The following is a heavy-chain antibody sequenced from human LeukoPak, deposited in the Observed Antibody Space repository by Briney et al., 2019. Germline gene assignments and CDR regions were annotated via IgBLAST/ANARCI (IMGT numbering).Heavy chain of an antibody. Sequence: SETLSLTCTVSYGSINSYYWSWIRQPPGKGLEWIGSIYYSGSTYYSPSLKSRVTISVDTSKNQFSLKLNSVTAADTAVYHCARQQRICSGGSCYLWFDPWGQGTLVTVSS. V-gene: IGHV4-39*01. J-gene: IGHJ5*02. CDR3: ARQQRICSGGSCYLWFDP. CDR2: IYYSGST. CDR1: YGSINSYY. D-gene: IGHD2-15*01.